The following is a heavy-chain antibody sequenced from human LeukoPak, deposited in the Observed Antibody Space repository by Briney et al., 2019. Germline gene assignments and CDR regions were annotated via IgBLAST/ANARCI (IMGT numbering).Heavy chain of an antibody. CDR1: GFTVSSNY. V-gene: IGHV3-66*01. CDR2: IYSGGST. Sequence: PGGSLRLSCAASGFTVSSNYMSWVRQAPGKGLEWVSVIYSGGSTYYADSVKGRFTISRDNSKNTLYLQMNSLRAEDTAVYYCARDRTVTTIGGIFDWFDPWGQGTLVTVSS. J-gene: IGHJ5*02. CDR3: ARDRTVTTIGGIFDWFDP. D-gene: IGHD4-17*01.